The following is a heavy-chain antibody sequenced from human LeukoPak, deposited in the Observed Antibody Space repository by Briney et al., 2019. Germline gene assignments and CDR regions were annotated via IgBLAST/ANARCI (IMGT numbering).Heavy chain of an antibody. Sequence: PGGSLRLSCAASGFTFSSYAMNWVRQAPGKGLEWVSSISSSSYIYYADSVKGRFTISRDNAKNSLYLQMNSLRAEDTAVYYCARDYGGNSGYFDYWGQGTLVTVSS. V-gene: IGHV3-21*01. CDR2: ISSSSYI. D-gene: IGHD4-23*01. J-gene: IGHJ4*02. CDR3: ARDYGGNSGYFDY. CDR1: GFTFSSYA.